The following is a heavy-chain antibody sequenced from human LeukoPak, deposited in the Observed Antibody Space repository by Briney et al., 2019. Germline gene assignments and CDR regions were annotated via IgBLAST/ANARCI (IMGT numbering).Heavy chain of an antibody. Sequence: GGSLRLSCAASGFTFSSYWKHWLRQAPGNRRVWVSRISSDGSSTTYADSVKGRFTISRGNAKNTLYLQMNSLRAGDTAVFYCARAPVQYCGGDCDAFDIWGQGTMVTVSS. CDR3: ARAPVQYCGGDCDAFDI. V-gene: IGHV3-74*01. J-gene: IGHJ3*02. CDR1: GFTFSSYW. CDR2: ISSDGSST. D-gene: IGHD2-21*02.